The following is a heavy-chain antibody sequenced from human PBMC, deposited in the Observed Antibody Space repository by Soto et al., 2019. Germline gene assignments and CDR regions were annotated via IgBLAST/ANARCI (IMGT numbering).Heavy chain of an antibody. CDR1: GFTFSSYA. D-gene: IGHD3-3*01. Sequence: GGSLRLSCAASGFTFSSYAMSWVRQAPGKGLEWVSAISGSGGSTYYADSVKGRFTISRDNSKNTLYLQMNSLRAEDTAVYYCAKEAAPLYYDFWSGYPQGDYWGQGTLVTVSS. V-gene: IGHV3-23*01. CDR2: ISGSGGST. CDR3: AKEAAPLYYDFWSGYPQGDY. J-gene: IGHJ4*02.